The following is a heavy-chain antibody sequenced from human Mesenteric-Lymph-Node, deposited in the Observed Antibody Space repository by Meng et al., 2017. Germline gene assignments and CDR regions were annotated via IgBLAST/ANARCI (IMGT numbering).Heavy chain of an antibody. CDR3: AQDRGLSSGSSDY. V-gene: IGHV3-23*01. CDR1: GFIFSNYA. Sequence: GESLKISCVASGFIFSNYAMIWVRQAPGKGLEWVSAISGTRGFTYHADSVKGRFTISRDNSMNTLYLQMNSLRAEDTAVYYCAQDRGLSSGSSDYWGQGTLVTVSS. D-gene: IGHD6-19*01. J-gene: IGHJ4*02. CDR2: ISGTRGFT.